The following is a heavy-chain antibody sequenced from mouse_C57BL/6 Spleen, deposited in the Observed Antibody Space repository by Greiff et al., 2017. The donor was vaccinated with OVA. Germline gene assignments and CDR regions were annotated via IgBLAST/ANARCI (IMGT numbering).Heavy chain of an antibody. CDR3: TTKLRTLDY. V-gene: IGHV14-4*01. CDR1: GFNIKDDY. CDR2: IDPENGDT. J-gene: IGHJ2*01. Sequence: VQLKESGAELVRPGASVKLSCTASGFNIKDDYMHWVKQRPEQGLEWIGWIDPENGDTEYASKFQGKATITADTSSNTAYLQLSILTSEDTAVYYCTTKLRTLDYWGQGTTLTVSS. D-gene: IGHD3-2*02.